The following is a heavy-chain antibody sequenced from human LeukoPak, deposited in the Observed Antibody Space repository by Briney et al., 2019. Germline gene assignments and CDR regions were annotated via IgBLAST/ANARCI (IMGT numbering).Heavy chain of an antibody. J-gene: IGHJ5*02. CDR3: ATDFYDST. D-gene: IGHD3-22*01. CDR2: IRSNSDGGTI. V-gene: IGHV3-15*07. CDR1: GFTFSNAW. Sequence: PGGSLRLSCATSGFTFSNAWMDWVRQAPGKGLEWVGRIRSNSDGGTIDYAAPVKGRFTLSRDDSKTTLYLQMNSLQTEDTAVYYCATDFYDSTWGQGTLVTVSS.